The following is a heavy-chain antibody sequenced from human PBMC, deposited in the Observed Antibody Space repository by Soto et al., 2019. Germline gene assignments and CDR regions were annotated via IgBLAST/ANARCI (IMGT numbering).Heavy chain of an antibody. CDR1: GGSISSYY. CDR3: ARGGNYGDYEDY. D-gene: IGHD4-17*01. CDR2: IYYSGST. Sequence: SETLSLTCTVSGGSISSYYWSWIRQPPGKGLEWIGYIYYSGSTNYNPSLKSRVTISVDTSKNQFSLKLSSVTAADTAVYYCARGGNYGDYEDYWGQGTLVTVFS. J-gene: IGHJ4*02. V-gene: IGHV4-59*01.